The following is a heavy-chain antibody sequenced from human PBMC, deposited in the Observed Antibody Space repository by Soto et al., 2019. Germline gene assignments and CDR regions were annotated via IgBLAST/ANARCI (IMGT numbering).Heavy chain of an antibody. V-gene: IGHV3-7*05. D-gene: IGHD3-22*01. CDR3: VRDLVGSRGYLGQ. CDR1: GFTLSTYY. J-gene: IGHJ4*02. Sequence: PGGSLRLSCAASGFTLSTYYMGWVRQAPGKGLEWVANINQAGSVKNYVDSVKGRFTVSRDNAKNSLYLQMNSLRADDTAVYYCVRDLVGSRGYLGQWGQRPPVTVST. CDR2: INQAGSVK.